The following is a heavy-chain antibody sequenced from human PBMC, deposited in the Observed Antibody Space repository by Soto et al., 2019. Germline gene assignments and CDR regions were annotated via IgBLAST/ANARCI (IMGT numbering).Heavy chain of an antibody. D-gene: IGHD3-22*01. V-gene: IGHV1-69*01. Sequence: QVQLVQSGAEVKKPGSSVKVSCKASGGTFSSYAISWVRQAPGQGLEWMGGIIPIFGTANYAQKCQGRVTITADESTSTAYMELSSLRSEDTAVYYCARDRHSSSGYYYYGMDVWGQGTTFTVSS. CDR3: ARDRHSSSGYYYYGMDV. CDR1: GGTFSSYA. CDR2: IIPIFGTA. J-gene: IGHJ6*02.